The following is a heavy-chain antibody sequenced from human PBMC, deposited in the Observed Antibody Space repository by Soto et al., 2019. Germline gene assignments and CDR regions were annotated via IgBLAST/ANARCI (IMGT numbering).Heavy chain of an antibody. CDR1: GFTFSSYG. CDR3: AKGYGYYDSSGYGIDY. J-gene: IGHJ4*02. Sequence: GGSLRLSCAASGFTFSSYGMHWVRQAPGKGLEWVAVISYDGSNKYYADSVKGRFTISRDNSKNTLYLQMNSLRAEDTAVYYCAKGYGYYDSSGYGIDYWGQGTLVTVSS. D-gene: IGHD3-22*01. V-gene: IGHV3-30*18. CDR2: ISYDGSNK.